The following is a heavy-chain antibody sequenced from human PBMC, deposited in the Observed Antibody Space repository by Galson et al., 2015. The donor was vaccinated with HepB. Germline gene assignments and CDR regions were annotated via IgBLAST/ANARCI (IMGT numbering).Heavy chain of an antibody. CDR2: ISYSGGST. Sequence: SLRLSCATSGFSFTHYAMTWVRQAPGKGLEWVSGISYSGGSTYYADSVKGRFTISRDNSKNTLYLQMNSLRAEDAAVYYCAKASPNGGNSGGAYYYYGMDVWGQGTTVTVSS. CDR3: AKASPNGGNSGGAYYYYGMDV. D-gene: IGHD4-23*01. CDR1: GFSFTHYA. J-gene: IGHJ6*02. V-gene: IGHV3-23*01.